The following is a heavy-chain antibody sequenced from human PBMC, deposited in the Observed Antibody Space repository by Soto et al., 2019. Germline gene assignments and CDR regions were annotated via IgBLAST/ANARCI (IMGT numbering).Heavy chain of an antibody. D-gene: IGHD1-1*01. J-gene: IGHJ5*02. Sequence: QVQLVQSGAEVKKPGSSVKVSCKASGGTFTNYAVSWVRQAPGQGLEWMGDIIPIFGTANYAQKFQGRVTITADESTSTAYMELSSLRSEDTAVYYCARAKGVNWKPFDPWGQGTLVTVSS. V-gene: IGHV1-69*01. CDR2: IIPIFGTA. CDR1: GGTFTNYA. CDR3: ARAKGVNWKPFDP.